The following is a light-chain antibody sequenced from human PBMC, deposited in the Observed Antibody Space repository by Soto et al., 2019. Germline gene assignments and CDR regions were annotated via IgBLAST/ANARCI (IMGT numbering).Light chain of an antibody. CDR3: SSYAGSNNFV. Sequence: QSALTQPPSASGSPGQSATISCTGTSSDVGSYNYVSWYQQYPGKAPKLMIYEVSKRPSGVPDRFSGSKSGNTASLTVSGLQAEDEADYYCSSYAGSNNFVFGTGTKVPS. CDR1: SSDVGSYNY. V-gene: IGLV2-8*01. J-gene: IGLJ1*01. CDR2: EVS.